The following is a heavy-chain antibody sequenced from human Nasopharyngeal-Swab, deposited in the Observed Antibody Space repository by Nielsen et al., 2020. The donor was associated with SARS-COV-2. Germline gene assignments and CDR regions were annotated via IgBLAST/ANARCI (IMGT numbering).Heavy chain of an antibody. D-gene: IGHD6-19*01. Sequence: SETLSLTCTVSGGSISSSSYYWGWIRQPPGKGLEWIGSIYYSGSTYYNPSLKSRVTISVDTSKNRFSLKLSSVTAADTAVYYCARLTVSSSGISSGAFDIWGQGTMVTVSS. CDR3: ARLTVSSSGISSGAFDI. CDR2: IYYSGST. V-gene: IGHV4-39*01. CDR1: GGSISSSSYY. J-gene: IGHJ3*02.